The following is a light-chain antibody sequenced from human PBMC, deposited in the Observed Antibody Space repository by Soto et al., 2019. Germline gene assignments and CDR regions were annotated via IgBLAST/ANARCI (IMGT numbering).Light chain of an antibody. V-gene: IGKV1-5*03. Sequence: DIQMPQSPSTLSGSVGDRVTITCRASQTISSWLAWYQQKAGKAPKLLVFKGSPLKSGVPSRFSGSGSGTEFTLTISSLQPDDFATYYCQHYNSYSEAFGQGTKVDIK. J-gene: IGKJ1*01. CDR1: QTISSW. CDR2: KGS. CDR3: QHYNSYSEA.